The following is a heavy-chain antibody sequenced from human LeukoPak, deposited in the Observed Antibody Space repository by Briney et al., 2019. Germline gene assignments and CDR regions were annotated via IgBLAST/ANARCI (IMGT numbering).Heavy chain of an antibody. V-gene: IGHV1-69*05. D-gene: IGHD4-23*01. CDR3: ARGKEGRWDTLYNWFDP. CDR2: IIPIFGTA. J-gene: IGHJ5*02. CDR1: GYTFTSYG. Sequence: PGKLSCKASGYTFTSYGISWVRQAPGQGLEWMGGIIPIFGTANYAQKFQARVTITTDESTSTAYMELSSLRSEDTAVYYCARGKEGRWDTLYNWFDPWGQGTLVTVSS.